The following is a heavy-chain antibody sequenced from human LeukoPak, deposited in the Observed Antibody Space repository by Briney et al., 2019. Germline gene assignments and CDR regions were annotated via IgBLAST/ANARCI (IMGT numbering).Heavy chain of an antibody. J-gene: IGHJ1*01. D-gene: IGHD2-2*01. CDR3: AIVPWTMASH. V-gene: IGHV3-7*01. CDR2: IEEDGTET. Sequence: GGSLRLSCAVSGLSFNTVWMNWLRQAPGKGLEWVAHIEEDGTETYYVDSVKGRFTISRDNARNSVYLQMNILRAEDTAVYFCAIVPWTMASHWGQGTLVTVSS. CDR1: GLSFNTVW.